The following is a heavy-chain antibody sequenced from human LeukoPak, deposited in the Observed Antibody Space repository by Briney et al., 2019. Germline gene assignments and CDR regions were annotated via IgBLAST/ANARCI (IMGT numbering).Heavy chain of an antibody. CDR1: GGSVSSGSYC. Sequence: SETLSLTCTVSGGSVSSGSYCWSWIRQPPGKGLEWIGYIYYSGSTNYNPSLKSRVTISVDTSKNQFSLKLSSVTAADTAVYYCAREREERGYSYGYNYWGQGTLVTVSS. V-gene: IGHV4-61*01. J-gene: IGHJ4*02. CDR3: AREREERGYSYGYNY. D-gene: IGHD5-18*01. CDR2: IYYSGST.